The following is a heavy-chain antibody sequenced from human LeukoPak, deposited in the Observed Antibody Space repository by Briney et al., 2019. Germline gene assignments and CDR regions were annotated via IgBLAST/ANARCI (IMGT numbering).Heavy chain of an antibody. Sequence: SETLSLTCTVSGGSISNYYWSWIRQPPGKGLEWIGYIYSSGCTNYNPSLKSRVTISVDTSKNQFSLRLSSVTAADTAVYFCARAGYSSGWPTNWGQGTLVTVSS. D-gene: IGHD6-19*01. CDR3: ARAGYSSGWPTN. J-gene: IGHJ4*02. CDR1: GGSISNYY. CDR2: IYSSGCT. V-gene: IGHV4-59*01.